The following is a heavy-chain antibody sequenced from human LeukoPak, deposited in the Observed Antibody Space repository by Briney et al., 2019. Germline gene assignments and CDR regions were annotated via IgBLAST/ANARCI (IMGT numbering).Heavy chain of an antibody. Sequence: QPSETLSLTCAVYGGSFSGYYWSWIRQPPGKGLEWIGEINHSGSTNYNPSLKSRVTISVDTSKNQFSLKLSSVTAADTAVYYCARGGNGISLWWKGYFDYWGQGTLVTVSS. CDR3: ARGGNGISLWWKGYFDY. V-gene: IGHV4-34*01. CDR1: GGSFSGYY. CDR2: INHSGST. J-gene: IGHJ4*02. D-gene: IGHD2-21*01.